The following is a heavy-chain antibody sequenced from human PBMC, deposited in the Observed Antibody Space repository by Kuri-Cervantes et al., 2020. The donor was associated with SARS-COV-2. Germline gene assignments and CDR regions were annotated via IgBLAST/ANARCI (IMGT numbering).Heavy chain of an antibody. J-gene: IGHJ5*02. CDR3: ARDKLWFGELTNWFDP. V-gene: IGHV4-61*09. D-gene: IGHD3-10*01. CDR2: LDTSGST. CDR1: GVSVSGGSYY. Sequence: SETLSLTCDVSGVSVSGGSYYWSWIRQPAGKGLEWIGHLDTSGSTTYNPSLKSRVTISVDTSKNQFSLKLSSVTAADTAVYYCARDKLWFGELTNWFDPWGQGTLVTVSS.